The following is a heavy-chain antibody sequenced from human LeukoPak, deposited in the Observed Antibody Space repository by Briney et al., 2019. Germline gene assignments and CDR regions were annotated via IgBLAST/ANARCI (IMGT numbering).Heavy chain of an antibody. D-gene: IGHD6-19*01. V-gene: IGHV4-38-2*02. CDR3: ARVEYSSGWYEYYYYGMDV. Sequence: SETLSLTCTVSGYSISSGYYWGWIRQPPGKGLEWIGSIYHSGSTYYNPSLKSRVTISVDTSKNQFSLKLSSVTAADTAVYYCARVEYSSGWYEYYYYGMDVWGQGTTVTVSS. CDR1: GYSISSGYY. J-gene: IGHJ6*02. CDR2: IYHSGST.